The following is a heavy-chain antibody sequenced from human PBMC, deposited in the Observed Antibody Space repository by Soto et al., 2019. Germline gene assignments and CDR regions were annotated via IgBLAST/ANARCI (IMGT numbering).Heavy chain of an antibody. Sequence: QVQLVESGGGVVQPGRSLRLSCAASGFTFSSYGMHWVRQAPGKGLEWVAVIWYDGSNKYYADSVKGRFTISRDNSKNTLYLQMNSLRAEDTAVYYCARDATGKQWLVGYYYYGMDVWGQGTTVTVSS. D-gene: IGHD6-19*01. V-gene: IGHV3-33*01. CDR2: IWYDGSNK. CDR3: ARDATGKQWLVGYYYYGMDV. J-gene: IGHJ6*02. CDR1: GFTFSSYG.